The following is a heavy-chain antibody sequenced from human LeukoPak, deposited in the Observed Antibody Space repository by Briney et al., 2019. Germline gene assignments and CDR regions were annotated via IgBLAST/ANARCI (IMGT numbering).Heavy chain of an antibody. D-gene: IGHD5-12*01. Sequence: ASVKVSCKASGYTFTSYGISWVRQAPGQGLEWMGWISAYNGNTNYAQKLQGRVTMTTDTSTSTACMELRSLRSDDTAVYYCARDPSGYDVDFDLWGRGTLVTVSS. CDR2: ISAYNGNT. V-gene: IGHV1-18*01. J-gene: IGHJ2*01. CDR1: GYTFTSYG. CDR3: ARDPSGYDVDFDL.